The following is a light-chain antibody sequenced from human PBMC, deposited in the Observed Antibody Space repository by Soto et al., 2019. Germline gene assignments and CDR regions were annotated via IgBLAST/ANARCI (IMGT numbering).Light chain of an antibody. V-gene: IGLV1-40*01. Sequence: QSVLTQPPSVSGAPGQRVTISCTGSSSNIGAGYDVHWYLQLPGTAPKLLVYTHNNRPSGVPDRFSGSTSGTSASLAITVLQAEDDADYYCQSYDSRLSAYVFGTGTKVTVL. CDR3: QSYDSRLSAYV. CDR1: SSNIGAGYD. CDR2: THN. J-gene: IGLJ1*01.